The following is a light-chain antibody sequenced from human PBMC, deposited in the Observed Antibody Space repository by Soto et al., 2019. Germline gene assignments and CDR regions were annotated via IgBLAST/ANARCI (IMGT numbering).Light chain of an antibody. CDR1: QSVSSD. J-gene: IGKJ2*01. CDR3: QQYSNWYT. V-gene: IGKV3-15*01. Sequence: EIVMTQSPATLSVSPGERATLSCRASQSVSSDLAWYQQKPGQAPRLLICGASTRATGIPARFSGSGSGTEFTLTISSLQSEDFAVYYCQQYSNWYTFGQGTKLEIK. CDR2: GAS.